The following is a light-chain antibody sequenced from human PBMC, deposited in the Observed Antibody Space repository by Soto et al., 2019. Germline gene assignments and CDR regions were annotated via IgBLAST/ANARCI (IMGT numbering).Light chain of an antibody. V-gene: IGLV1-40*01. CDR3: QSYDSSLSGL. CDR2: SNN. J-gene: IGLJ2*01. CDR1: SSNIGAGYD. Sequence: QSVLTQPPSVSGAPGQRVTICCTGSSSNIGAGYDVHWYQQLPGTAPKLLIYSNNNRPSGVPDRFSGSKSGTSASLAITGLQAEDEADYYCQSYDSSLSGLFGAGTKLTVL.